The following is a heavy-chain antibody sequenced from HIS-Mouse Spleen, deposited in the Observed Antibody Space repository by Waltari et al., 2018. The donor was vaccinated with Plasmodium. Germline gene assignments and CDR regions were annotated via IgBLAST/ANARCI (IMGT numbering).Heavy chain of an antibody. V-gene: IGHV4-39*01. D-gene: IGHD1-26*01. CDR2: IYYSGST. CDR3: ARRGGSYYYFDY. J-gene: IGHJ4*02. Sequence: QLQLQESGTGLVKPSATLSLTCTVSAGSISSSSYNWGWIRQPPGKGLEWIGSIYYSGSTYYNPSLKSRVTISVNTSKNQFSLKLSSVTAADTAVYYCARRGGSYYYFDYWGQGTLVTVSS. CDR1: AGSISSSSYN.